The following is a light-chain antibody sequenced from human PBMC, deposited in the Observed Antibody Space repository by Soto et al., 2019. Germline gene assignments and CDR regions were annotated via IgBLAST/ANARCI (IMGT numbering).Light chain of an antibody. CDR3: SSYTGSSINTVV. Sequence: QSVLTQPASVSGSPGQSITISCTGTSSDVGKYSYVSWYQQHPAKAPKLMIFEVSNRPSGVSNRFSGSKSGNTASLTISGLQAEDEADYYCSSYTGSSINTVVFGGGTKLPS. CDR1: SSDVGKYSY. J-gene: IGLJ2*01. V-gene: IGLV2-14*01. CDR2: EVS.